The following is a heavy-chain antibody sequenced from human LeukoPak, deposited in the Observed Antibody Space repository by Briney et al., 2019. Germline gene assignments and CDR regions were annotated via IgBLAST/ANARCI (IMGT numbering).Heavy chain of an antibody. V-gene: IGHV1-8*03. CDR2: MNPNSGNT. J-gene: IGHJ4*02. CDR3: ARLGGSGWSYYFDY. Sequence: ASVKVSCKASGYTFTSYDINWVRQATGQGLEWMGWMNPNSGNTGYAQKFQGRVTITRNTSISTAYMELSSLRSEDTAVYYCARLGGSGWSYYFDYWGQGTLVTVSS. D-gene: IGHD6-19*01. CDR1: GYTFTSYD.